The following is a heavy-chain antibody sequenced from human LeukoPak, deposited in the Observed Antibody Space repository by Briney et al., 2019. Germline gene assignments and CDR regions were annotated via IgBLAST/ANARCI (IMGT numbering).Heavy chain of an antibody. J-gene: IGHJ4*02. V-gene: IGHV1-3*01. D-gene: IGHD1-1*01. CDR3: ARDRGGTGDFDY. CDR1: GYTFTSNV. Sequence: ASVKVSCKASGYTFTSNVIHWVRRPPGQRLEWMGWINADNGDTKYSQKFQGRVTIARDTSASTAYMELSSLRFEDTAVYYCARDRGGTGDFDYWGQGTLVTVSS. CDR2: INADNGDT.